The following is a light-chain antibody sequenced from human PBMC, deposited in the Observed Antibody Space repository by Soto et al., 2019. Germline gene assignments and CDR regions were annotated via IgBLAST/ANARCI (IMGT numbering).Light chain of an antibody. CDR3: QLSYSTPPP. V-gene: IGKV1-39*01. CDR1: QSISTY. Sequence: DIQMNQSPSSLSASLGDRVSLTCRASQSISTYLNWYQQKPGKAPKLLIYAASSLQSGVPSRFIGSGSGTDFTLTISSLQPEDFATYYCQLSYSTPPPFGGGTKVDIK. CDR2: AAS. J-gene: IGKJ4*01.